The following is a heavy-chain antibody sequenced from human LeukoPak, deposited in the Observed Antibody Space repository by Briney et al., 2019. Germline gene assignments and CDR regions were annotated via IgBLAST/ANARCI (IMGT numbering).Heavy chain of an antibody. V-gene: IGHV1-69*06. CDR3: ARKVPNDSSGYYYRGQFDP. D-gene: IGHD3-22*01. CDR1: GGTFSSYA. Sequence: ASVKVSCKASGGTFSSYAISRVRQAPGQGLEWMGGIIPIFGTANYAQKFQGRVTITADKSTSTAYMELSSLRSEDTAVYYCARKVPNDSSGYYYRGQFDPWGQGTLVTVSS. J-gene: IGHJ5*02. CDR2: IIPIFGTA.